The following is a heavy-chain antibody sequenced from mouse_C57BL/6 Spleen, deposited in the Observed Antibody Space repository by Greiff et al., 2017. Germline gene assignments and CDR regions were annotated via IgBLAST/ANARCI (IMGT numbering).Heavy chain of an antibody. J-gene: IGHJ4*01. V-gene: IGHV1-61*01. D-gene: IGHD2-4*01. CDR1: GYTFTSYW. CDR3: ARSSRLNYYAMDY. CDR2: IYPSDSET. Sequence: QVQLQQSGAELVRPGSSVKLSCKASGYTFTSYWMDWVKQRPGQGLEWIGNIYPSDSETHYNQKFKDKATLTVDKSSSTAYMQLSSLTSEDSAVYYCARSSRLNYYAMDYWGQGTSVTVSS.